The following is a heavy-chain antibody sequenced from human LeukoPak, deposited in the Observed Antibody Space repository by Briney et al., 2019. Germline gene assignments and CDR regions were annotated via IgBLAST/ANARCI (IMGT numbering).Heavy chain of an antibody. CDR2: IHTSGST. Sequence: PSETLSLTCTVSGGSISNYHWSWIRQPAGKGLEWIGQIHTSGSTNYNPPLKSRVTMSIDTPENQLSLTIRSVTAAGTAVYYCARRDISSGWSFDYWGQGTLVTVSS. CDR3: ARRDISSGWSFDY. J-gene: IGHJ4*02. V-gene: IGHV4-4*07. CDR1: GGSISNYH. D-gene: IGHD6-19*01.